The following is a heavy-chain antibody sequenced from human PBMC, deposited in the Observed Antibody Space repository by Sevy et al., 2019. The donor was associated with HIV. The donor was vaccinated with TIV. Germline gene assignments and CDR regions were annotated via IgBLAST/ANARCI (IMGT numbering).Heavy chain of an antibody. D-gene: IGHD3-22*01. CDR1: GFTFSSYW. CDR3: ARDLRSVVVVIVDASDI. J-gene: IGHJ3*02. Sequence: GGSLRLSCAASGFTFSSYWMSWVRRAPGKGLESVANIKQDGSEKYYVDSVKGRFTISRDNAKNSLYLQMNGLRAEDTAVYYCARDLRSVVVVIVDASDIWGQGTMVTVSS. V-gene: IGHV3-7*01. CDR2: IKQDGSEK.